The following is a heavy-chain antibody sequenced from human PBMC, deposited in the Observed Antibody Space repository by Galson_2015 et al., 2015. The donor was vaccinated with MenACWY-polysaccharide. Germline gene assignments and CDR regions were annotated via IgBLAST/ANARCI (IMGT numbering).Heavy chain of an antibody. CDR3: ARGASQVVGLASCSFDI. J-gene: IGHJ3*02. V-gene: IGHV3-53*01. D-gene: IGHD2-15*01. CDR1: GSTVSANY. Sequence: SLRLSCAASGSTVSANYMSWVRQAPGRGLEWVSIIYVGGSRHYADSVKGRFTISEDNSENTLYLQMNSLRAEDTAVYYCARGASQVVGLASCSFDIWGPGTIVTVSS. CDR2: IYVGGSR.